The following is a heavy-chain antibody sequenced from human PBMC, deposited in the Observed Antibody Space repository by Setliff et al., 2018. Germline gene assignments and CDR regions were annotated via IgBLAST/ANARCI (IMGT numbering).Heavy chain of an antibody. CDR3: TTGPRDSRNYLNWFNP. Sequence: GGSLRLSCSVSGITFINAWMTWVRQAPGKGPEWVGRIKSSLEGATSDYGAPAKGRFTISRDDSKNMIFLHMNNLKTEDTGFYYCTTGPRDSRNYLNWFNPWGQGTMVTVSS. CDR1: GITFINAW. D-gene: IGHD4-4*01. J-gene: IGHJ5*02. CDR2: IKSSLEGATS. V-gene: IGHV3-15*01.